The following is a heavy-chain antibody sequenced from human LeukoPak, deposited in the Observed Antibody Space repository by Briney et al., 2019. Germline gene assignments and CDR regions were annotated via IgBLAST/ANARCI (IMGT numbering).Heavy chain of an antibody. CDR2: ISYDGSNK. Sequence: GRSLGLSCAASGFTFSSYGMHWVRQAPGKGLEWVAVISYDGSNKYYADSVKGRFTITRDNSKNTLYLQMNSLRAEDTAVYYCAKSPYSSGWYSYFDYWGQGTLVTVSS. CDR1: GFTFSSYG. V-gene: IGHV3-30*18. J-gene: IGHJ4*02. CDR3: AKSPYSSGWYSYFDY. D-gene: IGHD6-19*01.